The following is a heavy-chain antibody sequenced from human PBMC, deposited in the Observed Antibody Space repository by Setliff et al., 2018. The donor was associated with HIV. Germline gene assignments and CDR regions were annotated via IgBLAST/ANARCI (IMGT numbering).Heavy chain of an antibody. CDR2: INHTGST. CDR3: ARGRNYGSPYFYYMDV. CDR1: GGSFSSYY. D-gene: IGHD3-10*01. Sequence: PSETLSLTCAVYGGSFSSYYWSWIRQPPGKGLEWIGEINHTGSTNYNLSLKSRITMSADPSKNQFSLKVRSVIAADTALYYCARGRNYGSPYFYYMDVWATGTTVTV. J-gene: IGHJ6*03. V-gene: IGHV4-34*01.